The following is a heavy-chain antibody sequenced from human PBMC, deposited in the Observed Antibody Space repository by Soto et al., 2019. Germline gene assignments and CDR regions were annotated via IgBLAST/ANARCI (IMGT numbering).Heavy chain of an antibody. Sequence: SETLSLTCTVSGGSISSYYWTWIRQPPGKGLEWIGNVYYRGNTNYNPSLRSRVTISMDTSNNEFSLSLISMTAADTAVDYCAAGGFLHWFGPWGQGTLVTVSS. CDR1: GGSISSYY. D-gene: IGHD3-16*01. V-gene: IGHV4-59*01. CDR2: VYYRGNT. CDR3: AAGGFLHWFGP. J-gene: IGHJ5*02.